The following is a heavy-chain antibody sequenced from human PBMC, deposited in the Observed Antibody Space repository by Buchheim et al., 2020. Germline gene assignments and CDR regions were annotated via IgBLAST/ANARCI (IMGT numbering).Heavy chain of an antibody. CDR1: GFTLSTYS. CDR2: INSMSSAI. V-gene: IGHV3-48*02. CDR3: ARLHDHHQGGLSAH. J-gene: IGHJ4*02. Sequence: EVQLVESGGGLVQPGGSLRLSCAASGFTLSTYSLNWVRQAPGKGLEWISYINSMSSAIYYADSVKGRFTISRDNSKNSLYLQMSSLRDEDTAVYYCARLHDHHQGGLSAHWGQGTL. D-gene: IGHD3-16*01.